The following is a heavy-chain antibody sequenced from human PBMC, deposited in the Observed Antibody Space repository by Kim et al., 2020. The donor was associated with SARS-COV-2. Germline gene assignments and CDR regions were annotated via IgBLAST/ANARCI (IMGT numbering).Heavy chain of an antibody. Sequence: SETLSLTCTVSGCSISSYYLSWIRQPPGKGLEWVGYIYYIGSTTYNPSLKSGVPISVDTSKNQVSLKLSSVTAADTVVCYWSRLDPTLVRGPSYYCCQGT. J-gene: IGHJ4*03. V-gene: IGHV4-59*08. CDR1: GCSISSYY. CDR2: IYYIGST. D-gene: IGHD3-10*01. CDR3: SRLDPTLVRGPSYY.